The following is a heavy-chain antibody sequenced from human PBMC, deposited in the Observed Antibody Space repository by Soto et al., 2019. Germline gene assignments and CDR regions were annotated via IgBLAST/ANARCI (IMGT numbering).Heavy chain of an antibody. CDR2: IYYSGST. V-gene: IGHV4-31*03. CDR3: ARDSSGQTGTLYY. CDR1: GGSISSGGYY. D-gene: IGHD1-1*01. J-gene: IGHJ4*02. Sequence: SETLSLTCTVSGGSISSGGYYWSWIRQHPGKGLEWIGYIYYSGSTYYNPSLKIRVTISVDTSKNQFSLKLSSVTAADTAVYYCARDSSGQTGTLYYWGQGTLVTVS.